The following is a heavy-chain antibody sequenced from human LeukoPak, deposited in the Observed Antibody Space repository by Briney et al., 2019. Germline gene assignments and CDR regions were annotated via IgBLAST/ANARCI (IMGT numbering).Heavy chain of an antibody. Sequence: GGSLRLPCAASGFTFSSYSMNWVRQAPGKGLEWVSSISSSSSYIYYADSVKGRFTISRDNAKNSLYLQMNSLRAEDTAVYYCARDHVVVPAAGYYYYYGMDVWGQGTTVTVSS. V-gene: IGHV3-21*01. J-gene: IGHJ6*02. CDR1: GFTFSSYS. CDR3: ARDHVVVPAAGYYYYYGMDV. CDR2: ISSSSSYI. D-gene: IGHD2-2*01.